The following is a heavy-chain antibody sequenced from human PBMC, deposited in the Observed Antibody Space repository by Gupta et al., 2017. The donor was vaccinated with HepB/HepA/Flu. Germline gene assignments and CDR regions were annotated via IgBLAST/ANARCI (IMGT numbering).Heavy chain of an antibody. CDR1: GYTLPELS. D-gene: IGHD3-10*01. CDR3: ATNITMVRGVKDTYYYYGMDV. V-gene: IGHV1-24*01. J-gene: IGHJ6*02. Sequence: QVQLVQSGAEVKKPGASVKVSCKVSGYTLPELSMHWVRQAPGKGLEWMGGFDPEDGETIYEQKFQGRVTMTEDTSTDTAYMELSSLRSEETAVYYCATNITMVRGVKDTYYYYGMDVWGQGTTVTVSS. CDR2: FDPEDGET.